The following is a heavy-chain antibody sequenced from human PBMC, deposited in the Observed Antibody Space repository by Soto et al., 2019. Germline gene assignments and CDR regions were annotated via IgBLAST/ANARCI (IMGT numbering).Heavy chain of an antibody. CDR3: ARLLSSALYSYDL. Sequence: QITLKESGPTLVNPTQTLTLTCTLSGFSHSTSGVAVGWIRQPPGKALEWLGHIYWNDDKYYSTSLKSRLSLTKDTSKNQVVLTMTNVDPVDTGTYYCARLLSSALYSYDLWGQGTLVTVSS. J-gene: IGHJ5*02. CDR2: IYWNDDK. V-gene: IGHV2-5*01. D-gene: IGHD3-22*01. CDR1: GFSHSTSGVA.